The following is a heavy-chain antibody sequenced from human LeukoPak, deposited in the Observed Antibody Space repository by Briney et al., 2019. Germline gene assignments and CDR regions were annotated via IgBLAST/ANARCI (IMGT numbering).Heavy chain of an antibody. CDR2: IRYDGSNK. Sequence: GGSLRLSCAASGFTFSSYGMHWVRQAPGKGLEWVAFIRYDGSNKYYADSVKGRFTISRDNSKNTLYLHVNSLRPEDTAVYYCARTYYDILTGYNPYFDYWGQGTLVTVSS. CDR3: ARTYYDILTGYNPYFDY. J-gene: IGHJ4*02. D-gene: IGHD3-9*01. CDR1: GFTFSSYG. V-gene: IGHV3-30*02.